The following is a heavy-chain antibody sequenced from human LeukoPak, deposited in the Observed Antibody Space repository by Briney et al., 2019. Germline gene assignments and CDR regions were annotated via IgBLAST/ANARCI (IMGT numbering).Heavy chain of an antibody. CDR3: AKVAKYYYGPETYFFFEN. V-gene: IGHV4-4*07. J-gene: IGHJ4*02. Sequence: SETLSLTCTVSDTSINTYYWSWIRQPAGKGLEWIGHMYATGTTNYNPSLKSRVTMSIDTSKNQFSLKVRSVTAADTAVYYCAKVAKYYYGPETYFFFENWGQGTLVTVSS. CDR1: DTSINTYY. D-gene: IGHD3-10*01. CDR2: MYATGTT.